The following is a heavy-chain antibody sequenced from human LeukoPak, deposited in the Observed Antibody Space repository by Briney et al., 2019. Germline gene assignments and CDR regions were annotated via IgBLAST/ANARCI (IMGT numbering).Heavy chain of an antibody. J-gene: IGHJ4*02. Sequence: GGSLRLSCAASGFTFSSYAMSWVRQAPGKGLEWVSAISGSGGSTYYADSVKGRFTISRDNSKNSLYLQMNSLRAEDTAVYYCARRGYSSGWNRFDYWGQGTLVTVSS. V-gene: IGHV3-23*01. CDR2: ISGSGGST. CDR1: GFTFSSYA. CDR3: ARRGYSSGWNRFDY. D-gene: IGHD6-25*01.